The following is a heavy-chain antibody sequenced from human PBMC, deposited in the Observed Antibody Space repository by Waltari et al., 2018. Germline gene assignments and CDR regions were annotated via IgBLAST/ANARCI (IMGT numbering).Heavy chain of an antibody. Sequence: QVQLVQSGAEVKKPGASVKVSCKASGYTFTGYYMPWVRQAPGQGLEWMGWINPNSGGTNYAQKFQGRVTMTRDTSISTAYMELSRLRSDDTAVYYCARSPGGYSSPVRFDYWGQGTLVTVSS. V-gene: IGHV1-2*02. CDR2: INPNSGGT. CDR1: GYTFTGYY. CDR3: ARSPGGYSSPVRFDY. D-gene: IGHD6-13*01. J-gene: IGHJ4*02.